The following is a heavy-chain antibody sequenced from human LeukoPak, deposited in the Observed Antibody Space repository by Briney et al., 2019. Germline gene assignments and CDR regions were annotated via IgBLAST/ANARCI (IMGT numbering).Heavy chain of an antibody. D-gene: IGHD6-6*01. V-gene: IGHV3-23*01. CDR3: ARHRSSWLIDY. J-gene: IGHJ4*02. CDR2: ISDSGGNT. Sequence: GGSLRLSCAASGFTFNTHVMSWVRQAPWERLQWVSGISDSGGNTYYADSVRGRFTISRDNSKNTLYLQMNSLRAEDTAVYYCARHRSSWLIDYWGQGTLVTVSS. CDR1: GFTFNTHV.